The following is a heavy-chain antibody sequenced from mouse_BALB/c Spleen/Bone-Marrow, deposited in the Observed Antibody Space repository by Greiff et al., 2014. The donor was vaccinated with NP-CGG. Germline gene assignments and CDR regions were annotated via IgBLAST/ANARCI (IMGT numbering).Heavy chain of an antibody. J-gene: IGHJ4*01. CDR1: GFTFSSYG. Sequence: EVQLVESGGDLVYPGGSLKLSCAASGFTFSSYGMSWVRRTPDTRLEWVATINSGGTNTYYPDSMKGRFTISRDNAKNTIYLQMSSLRSEDTAMYYCTRRGIYDERTAMDYWGRGTSVTVSS. CDR3: TRRGIYDERTAMDY. V-gene: IGHV5-6*01. CDR2: INSGGTNT. D-gene: IGHD2-12*01.